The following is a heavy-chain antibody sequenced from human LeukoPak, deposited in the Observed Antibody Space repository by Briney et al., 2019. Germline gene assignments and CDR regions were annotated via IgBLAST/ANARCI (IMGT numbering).Heavy chain of an antibody. V-gene: IGHV3-21*04. D-gene: IGHD3-10*01. CDR3: ARDGEDYRHWYFDL. CDR1: RFTFSSFS. Sequence: KAGGSLRLSCAASRFTFSSFSMNWVRQAPGKGLEWISSISSRSSYIFYADSVKGRFTISRDNAKNSLYLQMNSLRAEDTAVYYCARDGEDYRHWYFDLWGRGTLVTVSS. J-gene: IGHJ2*01. CDR2: ISSRSSYI.